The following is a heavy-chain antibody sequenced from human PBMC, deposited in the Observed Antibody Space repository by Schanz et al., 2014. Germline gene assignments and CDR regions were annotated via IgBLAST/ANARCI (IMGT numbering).Heavy chain of an antibody. J-gene: IGHJ4*02. CDR1: GGTFSSFA. Sequence: QVQLVQSGAEVKKPGSSVKVSCKASGGTFSSFAIFWVRQAPGQGLEWMGTIIPILDITNYAQKFQGRVTITADKSTSTAYLQLSNLRSEDTAVYYCARDPSGYDVLTGYSRFEFWGQGTLVTVSS. V-gene: IGHV1-69*04. CDR2: IIPILDIT. CDR3: ARDPSGYDVLTGYSRFEF. D-gene: IGHD3-9*01.